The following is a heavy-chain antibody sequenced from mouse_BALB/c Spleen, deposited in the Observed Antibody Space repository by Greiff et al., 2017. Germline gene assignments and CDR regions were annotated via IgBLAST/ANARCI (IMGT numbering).Heavy chain of an antibody. D-gene: IGHD2-4*01. CDR2: INPSNGRT. V-gene: IGHV1S81*02. J-gene: IGHJ3*01. CDR1: GYTFTSYW. Sequence: QVQLQQPGAELVKPGASVKLSCKASGYTFTSYWMHWVKQRPGQGLEWIGEINPSNGRTNYNEKFKGKATLTADKSSSTAYMQLSSLTSEDSAVYFCARSTMITRAWFAYWGQGTLVTVSA. CDR3: ARSTMITRAWFAY.